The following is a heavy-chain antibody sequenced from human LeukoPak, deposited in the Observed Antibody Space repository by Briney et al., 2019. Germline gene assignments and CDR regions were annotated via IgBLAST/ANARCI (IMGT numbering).Heavy chain of an antibody. V-gene: IGHV4-61*02. CDR1: GGSISSGSYY. CDR3: ARATYYYGPDAFDI. J-gene: IGHJ3*02. D-gene: IGHD3-10*01. Sequence: PSETLSLTCTVSGGSISSGSYYWSWIRQPAGKGLEWIGRIYTSGSTNYNPSLKSRVTISVDTSKNQFSLKLSSVTAADTAVYYCARATYYYGPDAFDIWGQGTMVTVSS. CDR2: IYTSGST.